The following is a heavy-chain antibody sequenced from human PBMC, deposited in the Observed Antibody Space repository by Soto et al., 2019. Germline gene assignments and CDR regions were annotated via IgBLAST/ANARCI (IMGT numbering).Heavy chain of an antibody. Sequence: QLQLQESGSGLVKPSQTLSLTCAVSGGSISSGGYSWSWIRQPPGTGLEWIGYIYHSGSIYYNPSLKSRVTISVDRSKNQFSLKLSSVTAADTAVYYCARAGGYCISTSCYNWFDPWGQGTLVTVSS. CDR3: ARAGGYCISTSCYNWFDP. CDR2: IYHSGSI. J-gene: IGHJ5*02. V-gene: IGHV4-30-2*01. CDR1: GGSISSGGYS. D-gene: IGHD2-2*01.